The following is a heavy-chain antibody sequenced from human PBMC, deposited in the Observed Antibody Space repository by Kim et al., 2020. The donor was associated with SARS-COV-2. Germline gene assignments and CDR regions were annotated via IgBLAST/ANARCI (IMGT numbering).Heavy chain of an antibody. CDR1: GFTFSSYS. CDR2: ISSSSSTI. V-gene: IGHV3-48*02. CDR3: ASLRVTPIRPYDY. D-gene: IGHD2-21*02. J-gene: IGHJ4*02. Sequence: GRSLRLSCAASGFTFSSYSMNWVRQAPGKGLEWVSYISSSSSTIYYADSVKGRFTISRDNAKNSLYLQMNSLRDEDTAVYYCASLRVTPIRPYDYWGQGTLVTVSS.